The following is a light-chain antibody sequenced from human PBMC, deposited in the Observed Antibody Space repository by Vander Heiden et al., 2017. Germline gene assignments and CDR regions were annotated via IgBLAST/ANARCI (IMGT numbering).Light chain of an antibody. V-gene: IGLV3-21*03. CDR1: NIGSKS. J-gene: IGLJ1*01. CDR2: DDS. CDR3: QVWDSSSDQEV. Sequence: SYVLTQPPSVSVAPGKTARITCGGTNIGSKSVHWYQQKPGQAPVLVVYDDSDRPSGIPERFSGSNSGNTATLTISRVEAGDEADYYCQVWDSSSDQEVFGTGTKVTVL.